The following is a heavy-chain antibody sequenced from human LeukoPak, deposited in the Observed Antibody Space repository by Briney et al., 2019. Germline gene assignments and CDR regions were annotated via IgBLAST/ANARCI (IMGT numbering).Heavy chain of an antibody. CDR3: SRSPDTAMVN. CDR1: GDSVSSNSAA. J-gene: IGHJ4*02. D-gene: IGHD5-18*01. CDR2: TYYKSKWYT. V-gene: IGHV6-1*01. Sequence: SQTLPPTCAISGDSVSSNSAAWHWIRQSPSRGLEWLGRTYYKSKWYTNCAVSVRSRITINPDTSKNRISLQLNSVTPDDTAVYYCSRSPDTAMVNWGQGTLVTVSS.